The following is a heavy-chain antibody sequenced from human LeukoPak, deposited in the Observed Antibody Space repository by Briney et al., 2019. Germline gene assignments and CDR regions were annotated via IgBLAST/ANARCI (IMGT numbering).Heavy chain of an antibody. D-gene: IGHD1-26*01. CDR1: GFTFSSYW. V-gene: IGHV3-7*01. CDR2: IEQDGSQK. Sequence: GGSLRLSCAASGFTFSSYWLSCVRQAPGKGLEWVASIEQDGSQKYYVDSVRGRFTISRDNAKNSVYLQTNSLRVEDTAVYYCARNSGSNPFDYWGQGTLVTVSS. CDR3: ARNSGSNPFDY. J-gene: IGHJ4*02.